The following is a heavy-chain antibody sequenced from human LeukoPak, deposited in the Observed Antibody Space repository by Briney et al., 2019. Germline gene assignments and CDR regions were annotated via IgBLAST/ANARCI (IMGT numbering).Heavy chain of an antibody. CDR1: GGSFSGCY. CDR2: INHSGST. Sequence: SETLSLTCAVYGGSFSGCYWSWIRQPPGKGLEWIGEINHSGSTNYNPSLKSRVTISVDTSKNQFSLKLSSVTAADTAVYYCANSPRVGATSAFDIWGQGTMVTVSS. J-gene: IGHJ3*02. V-gene: IGHV4-34*01. D-gene: IGHD1-26*01. CDR3: ANSPRVGATSAFDI.